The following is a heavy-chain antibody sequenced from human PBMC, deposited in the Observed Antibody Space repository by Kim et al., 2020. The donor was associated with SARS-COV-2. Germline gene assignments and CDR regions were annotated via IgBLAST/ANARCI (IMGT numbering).Heavy chain of an antibody. CDR3: VKDMAVTTSVLDY. V-gene: IGHV3-9*01. D-gene: IGHD4-17*01. Sequence: GGSLRLSCAASGFTFDDYAMHWVRQAPGKGLEWVSGISWNIGTIGYADSVKGRFTISRDNAKNSLYLQMNSLRVEDTALYYCVKDMAVTTSVLDYWGQGT. J-gene: IGHJ4*02. CDR2: ISWNIGTI. CDR1: GFTFDDYA.